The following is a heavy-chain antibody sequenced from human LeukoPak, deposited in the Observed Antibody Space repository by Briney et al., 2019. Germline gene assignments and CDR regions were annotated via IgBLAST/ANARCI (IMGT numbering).Heavy chain of an antibody. V-gene: IGHV3-48*03. D-gene: IGHD6-19*01. Sequence: GGSLRLSCAASGFTFSSYEMNWVRQAPGKGLEWVPYISSGSTIYDADSVKGRFTISRDNAKNSLYLQMNSLRAEDTAVYYCARESIAVAGAPFDYWGQGTLVTVSS. CDR2: ISSGSTI. CDR1: GFTFSSYE. J-gene: IGHJ4*02. CDR3: ARESIAVAGAPFDY.